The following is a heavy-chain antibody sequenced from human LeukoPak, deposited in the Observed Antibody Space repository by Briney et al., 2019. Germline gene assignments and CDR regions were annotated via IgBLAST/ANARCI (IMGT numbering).Heavy chain of an antibody. CDR2: ISYDGSNK. V-gene: IGHV3-30*03. Sequence: GGSLRLSCAASGFTFSSYGMHWVRQAPGKGLEWVAVISYDGSNKYYADSVKGRFTISRDNSKNTLYLQMNSLRAEDTAVYYCARVPQDDYWGQGTLVTVSS. J-gene: IGHJ4*02. CDR3: ARVPQDDY. CDR1: GFTFSSYG.